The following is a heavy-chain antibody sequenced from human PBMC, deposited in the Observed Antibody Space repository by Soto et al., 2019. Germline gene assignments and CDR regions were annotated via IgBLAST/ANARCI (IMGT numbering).Heavy chain of an antibody. CDR2: IYYSGRT. CDR3: ARMRGLGEISPYLDY. Sequence: QVQLQESGPGLVKPSETLSLTCSISGGSISDYQWNWIRQPPGKGLELIGYIYYSGRTNYNPSLKSQLTISLDTSTRQFSLRLRSVTAADTAVYYCARMRGLGEISPYLDYWGQGALVTVSS. V-gene: IGHV4-59*01. CDR1: GGSISDYQ. D-gene: IGHD3-16*01. J-gene: IGHJ4*02.